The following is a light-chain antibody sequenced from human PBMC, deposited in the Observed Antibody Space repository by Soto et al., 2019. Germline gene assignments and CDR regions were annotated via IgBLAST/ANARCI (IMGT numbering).Light chain of an antibody. CDR3: GSWDSSLSAYV. Sequence: QSVLTRPPSVSAAPGRKVTSSCSGSSSNSAGNSVSWYQQLPGTAPKLLIYDDNKRPSGIPDRFSGSKSGTSATLGITGFQTGDEADYYCGSWDSSLSAYVFGTGTKVTVL. CDR1: SSNSAGNS. V-gene: IGLV1-51*01. CDR2: DDN. J-gene: IGLJ1*01.